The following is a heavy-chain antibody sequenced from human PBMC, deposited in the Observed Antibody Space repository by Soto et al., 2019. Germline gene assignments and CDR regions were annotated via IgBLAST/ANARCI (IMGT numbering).Heavy chain of an antibody. CDR3: ARDGGRHSGGLDY. Sequence: QVQLVQSGAEVKKPGSSVKVSCKASGGTFSSYSINWVRQAPGQGLEWMGEIIPIFGTANYAQKFQGRVTITADESKSTAYMELSILRSEDTAVYYCARDGGRHSGGLDYWGQGTLVNVYS. CDR2: IIPIFGTA. CDR1: GGTFSSYS. D-gene: IGHD1-26*01. J-gene: IGHJ4*02. V-gene: IGHV1-69*01.